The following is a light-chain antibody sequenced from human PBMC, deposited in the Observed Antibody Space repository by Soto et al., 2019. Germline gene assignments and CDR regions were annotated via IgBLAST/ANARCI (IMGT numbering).Light chain of an antibody. CDR1: QSLSSRN. V-gene: IGKV3D-20*02. CDR3: QQRSNWPRT. J-gene: IGKJ1*01. CDR2: AAS. Sequence: ELVMKLSPGTLSLSQRERAPLSCISSQSLSSRNLAWYQQKPGQAPRLLIYAASSGATGIPDRFSGSGSGTDFTLTINRLEPEDFAAYYCQQRSNWPRTVGQGTNVDIK.